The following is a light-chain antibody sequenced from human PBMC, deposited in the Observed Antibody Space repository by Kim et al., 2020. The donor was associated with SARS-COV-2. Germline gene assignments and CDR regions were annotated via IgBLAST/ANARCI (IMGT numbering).Light chain of an antibody. V-gene: IGKV3-15*01. Sequence: EIVMTQSPGPLSVSPGERATLSCRASQSVGTNLAWYQQKPGQTPRVLIYRTSTRATGIPATFSGSGSGTEFTLTISSLQSEDFAVYFCQQYNNWPLTFGGGTKVDIK. CDR3: QQYNNWPLT. CDR2: RTS. J-gene: IGKJ4*01. CDR1: QSVGTN.